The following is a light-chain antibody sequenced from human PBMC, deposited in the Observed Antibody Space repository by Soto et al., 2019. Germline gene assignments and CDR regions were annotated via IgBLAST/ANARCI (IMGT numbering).Light chain of an antibody. CDR1: QSVSNNY. J-gene: IGKJ1*01. Sequence: TQSPSTLSASVGDRVSITCRASQSVSNNYLAWYQQKPGQAPRLLIYGASSRATGIPDRFSGSGSGTDFTVTISRLEPDDFAVYYCQQYCNSAWTFGQGTKVEIK. V-gene: IGKV3-20*01. CDR2: GAS. CDR3: QQYCNSAWT.